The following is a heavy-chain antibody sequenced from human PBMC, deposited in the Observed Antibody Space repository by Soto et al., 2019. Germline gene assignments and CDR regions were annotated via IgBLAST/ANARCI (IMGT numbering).Heavy chain of an antibody. D-gene: IGHD5-18*01. J-gene: IGHJ6*02. CDR3: ARGGMRYSYGLYYYYYYGMDV. CDR2: INHSGST. Sequence: SETLSLTCAAYGGSFNGYYWSWIRQPPGKGLEWIGEINHSGSTNYNPSLKSRVTISVDTSKNQFSLKLSSVTAADTAVYYCARGGMRYSYGLYYYYYYGMDVWGQGTTVTVSS. CDR1: GGSFNGYY. V-gene: IGHV4-34*01.